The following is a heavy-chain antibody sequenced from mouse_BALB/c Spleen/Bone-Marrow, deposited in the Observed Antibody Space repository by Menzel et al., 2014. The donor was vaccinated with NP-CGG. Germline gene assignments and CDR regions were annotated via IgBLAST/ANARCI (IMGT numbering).Heavy chain of an antibody. D-gene: IGHD4-1*01. Sequence: EVQLQQSGAELVKPGASVKLSCTASGFNIKDTYMHWVKQRPEQGLEWIGRIDPANGNTKYDPKFQGKATITADTSSNTGCPQLSSLTSEDTAVYYCARWEYYAMGYWGRGTSVTGSS. CDR1: GFNIKDTY. J-gene: IGHJ4*01. V-gene: IGHV14-3*02. CDR2: IDPANGNT. CDR3: ARWEYYAMGY.